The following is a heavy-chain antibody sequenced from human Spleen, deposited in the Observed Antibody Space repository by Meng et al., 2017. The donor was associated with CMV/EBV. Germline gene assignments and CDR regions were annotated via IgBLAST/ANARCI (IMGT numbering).Heavy chain of an antibody. V-gene: IGHV3-53*01. CDR1: GFTVSSNY. CDR3: AKGAAVGEYYYYGMDV. CDR2: IYSGGST. D-gene: IGHD3-10*01. J-gene: IGHJ6*02. Sequence: GESLKISCAASGFTVSSNYMSWVRQAPGKGLEWVSVIYSGGSTYYADSVKGRFTISRDNSKNTLYLQMNSLRAEDTAVYYCAKGAAVGEYYYYGMDVWGQGTTVTVSS.